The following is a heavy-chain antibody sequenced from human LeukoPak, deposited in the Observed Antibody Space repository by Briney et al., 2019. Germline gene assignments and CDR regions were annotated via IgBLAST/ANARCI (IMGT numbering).Heavy chain of an antibody. CDR3: ARARSSGWEPGAFDI. Sequence: GGSLRLSCAASGFTFSSYWMSWVRQAPGKGLEWVANIKQDGSEKYYVDSVKGRFTISRDDAKNSLYLQMNSLRAEDTAVYYCARARSSGWEPGAFDIWGQGTIVTVSS. D-gene: IGHD6-19*01. CDR1: GFTFSSYW. CDR2: IKQDGSEK. J-gene: IGHJ3*02. V-gene: IGHV3-7*01.